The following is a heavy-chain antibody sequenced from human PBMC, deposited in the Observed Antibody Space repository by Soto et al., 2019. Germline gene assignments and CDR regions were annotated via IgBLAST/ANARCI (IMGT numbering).Heavy chain of an antibody. D-gene: IGHD6-13*01. Sequence: EVQLVESGGGLVEPGGSLRLSCAASGLTFTSASMNWVRQAPGKGLEWVGQIKTKGDGGATAYAAPVKGRFTVSRDDSITMLFLQMKSLKAEDTAVYYCTTRTAAVGFGSDWGQGTLVTVSS. CDR1: GLTFTSAS. V-gene: IGHV3-15*07. CDR3: TTRTAAVGFGSD. J-gene: IGHJ4*02. CDR2: IKTKGDGGAT.